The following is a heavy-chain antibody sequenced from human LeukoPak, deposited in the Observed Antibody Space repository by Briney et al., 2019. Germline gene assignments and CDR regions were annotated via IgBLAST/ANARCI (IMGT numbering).Heavy chain of an antibody. Sequence: GGSLRLSCAASAFTFSNYWMTWVRRAPGKGLEWVANINQDGSEKYYVDSVKGRFTISRDNAKNSLYLQMNSLRAEDTAVYYCAKEVHRQWLVGGVDYWGQGTLVTVSS. CDR3: AKEVHRQWLVGGVDY. V-gene: IGHV3-7*01. CDR1: AFTFSNYW. D-gene: IGHD6-19*01. CDR2: INQDGSEK. J-gene: IGHJ4*02.